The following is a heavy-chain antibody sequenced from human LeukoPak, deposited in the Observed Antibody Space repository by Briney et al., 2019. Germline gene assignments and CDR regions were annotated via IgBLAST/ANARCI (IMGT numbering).Heavy chain of an antibody. CDR1: GFTFSNAW. J-gene: IGHJ6*03. D-gene: IGHD2/OR15-2a*01. CDR3: TRPFDGSLYYYYMDV. CDR2: IKSKTDGGTT. Sequence: GGSLRLSCAASGFTFSNAWMSWVRQAPGKGLEWVGRIKSKTDGGTTDYAAPVKGRFTISRDDSKNTLYLQMNSLKTEDTAVYYCTRPFDGSLYYYYMDVWGKGTTVTVSS. V-gene: IGHV3-15*01.